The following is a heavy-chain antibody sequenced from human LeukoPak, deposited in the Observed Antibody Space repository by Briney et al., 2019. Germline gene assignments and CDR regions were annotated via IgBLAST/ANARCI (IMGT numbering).Heavy chain of an antibody. V-gene: IGHV3-48*03. CDR1: GFTLSSYE. Sequence: GGSLRLSCAASGFTLSSYEMNWVRQAPGKGLEWVSYIGSSGSTIYYADSVKGRFTISRDNAKNSLYLQTNSLRAEDTAIYYCATYRQVLLPFESWGQGTLVTVSS. D-gene: IGHD2-8*02. J-gene: IGHJ4*02. CDR2: IGSSGSTI. CDR3: ATYRQVLLPFES.